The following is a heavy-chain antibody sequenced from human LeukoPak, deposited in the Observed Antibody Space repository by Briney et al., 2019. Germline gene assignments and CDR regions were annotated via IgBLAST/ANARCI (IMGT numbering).Heavy chain of an antibody. J-gene: IGHJ4*02. CDR1: GGTFSSYA. CDR2: IIPIFGTA. CDR3: ARAPYSYGLLDLNATPFDY. Sequence: ASVKVSCKASGGTFSSYAISWVRQAPGQGLEWMGGIIPIFGTANYAQKFQGRVTITADESTSTAYMELSSLRSEDTAVYYCARAPYSYGLLDLNATPFDYWGQGTLVTVSS. V-gene: IGHV1-69*13. D-gene: IGHD5-18*01.